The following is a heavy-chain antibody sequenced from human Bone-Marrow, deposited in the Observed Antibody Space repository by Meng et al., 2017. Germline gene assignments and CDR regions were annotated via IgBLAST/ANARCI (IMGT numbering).Heavy chain of an antibody. V-gene: IGHV3-30*04. CDR1: GFTFSSYA. J-gene: IGHJ3*02. D-gene: IGHD1-26*01. Sequence: GESLKISCAASGFTFSSYAMHWVRQAPGKGLEWVAVISYDGSNKYYADSVKGRFTISRDNSKNTLYLQMNSLRAEDTAVYYCARVRLRGSYEGAFDIWGQGTMVTVSS. CDR2: ISYDGSNK. CDR3: ARVRLRGSYEGAFDI.